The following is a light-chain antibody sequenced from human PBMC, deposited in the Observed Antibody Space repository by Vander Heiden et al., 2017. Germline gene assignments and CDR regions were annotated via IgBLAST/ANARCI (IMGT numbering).Light chain of an antibody. CDR3: SSYTSSSTLDV. V-gene: IGLV2-14*01. CDR1: SSDVGGYNY. Sequence: QSALTQPASVPRSPGQSLTISCTRTSSDVGGYNYVSWHQQPPGKAPKLMIYEVSNRPSGVSNRFSGSKSGNTASLTISGLQAEDEADYYCSSYTSSSTLDVFGTGTKVTVL. CDR2: EVS. J-gene: IGLJ1*01.